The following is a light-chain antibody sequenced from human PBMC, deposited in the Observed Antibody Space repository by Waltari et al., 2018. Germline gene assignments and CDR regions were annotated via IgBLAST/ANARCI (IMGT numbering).Light chain of an antibody. J-gene: IGLJ2*01. CDR3: SSYTSSGTLL. CDR2: DDT. CDR1: SSDVGAYAY. Sequence: QSALTPPAPVSGSDGQTIDISCSGSSSDVGAYAYVSWYHQHPGNAPKVLIYDDTTRPSECCSRFSVSKSGNTASLTISGLQADDEADYYCSSYTSSGTLLFGGGTKVTVL. V-gene: IGLV2-14*03.